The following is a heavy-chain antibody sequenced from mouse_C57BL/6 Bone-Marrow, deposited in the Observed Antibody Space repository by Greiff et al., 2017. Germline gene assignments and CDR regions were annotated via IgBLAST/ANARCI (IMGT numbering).Heavy chain of an antibody. D-gene: IGHD2-4*01. CDR1: GFSLTSYG. Sequence: VQLVESGPGLVQPSQSLSITCTVSGFSLTSYGVHWVRQSPGKGLEWLGVIWRGGSTDYNAAFMSRLSITKDNSKSQVFFKMNSLQADDTAIYYCAKEGYDYDEDYYYAMDYWGQGTSVTVSS. V-gene: IGHV2-5*01. CDR2: IWRGGST. CDR3: AKEGYDYDEDYYYAMDY. J-gene: IGHJ4*01.